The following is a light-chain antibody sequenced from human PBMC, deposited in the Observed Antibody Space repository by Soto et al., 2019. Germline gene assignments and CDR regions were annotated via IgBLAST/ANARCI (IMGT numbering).Light chain of an antibody. V-gene: IGKV1-5*03. Sequence: DIQMTQSPSTLSASVGDTVTITCRASQSFSNGLAWYQQKPGKAPKVLIYKASTLESGVTSWFRGSGSGTEITLTIRSLQPDDFATYYCQQYNSYSWTFGQGTKVEIK. CDR3: QQYNSYSWT. CDR2: KAS. CDR1: QSFSNG. J-gene: IGKJ1*01.